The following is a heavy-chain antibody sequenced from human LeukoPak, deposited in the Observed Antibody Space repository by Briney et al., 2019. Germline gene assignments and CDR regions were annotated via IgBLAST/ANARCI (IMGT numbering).Heavy chain of an antibody. CDR3: ARSVTYYDFWSGFEGYFDY. J-gene: IGHJ4*02. V-gene: IGHV4-39*01. CDR2: IYYSGST. D-gene: IGHD3-3*01. CDR1: GGSISSGVYY. Sequence: SETLSLTCTVSGGSISSGVYYWGWIRQPPGKGLEWIGSIYYSGSTYYNPSLESRVSIVRDTSKNQFSLKLSSVTAADTAVYYCARSVTYYDFWSGFEGYFDYWGQGTLVTVSS.